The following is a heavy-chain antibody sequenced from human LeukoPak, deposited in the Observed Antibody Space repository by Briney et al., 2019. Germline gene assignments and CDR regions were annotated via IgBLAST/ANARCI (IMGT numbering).Heavy chain of an antibody. CDR3: ARDCCGSSHYYYYYMDV. CDR2: INWNSGST. Sequence: PGGSLRLSCAASGFTFDEYGMSWVRQVPGKGLEWVSGINWNSGSTDYADSVKGRFTISRDNAKDSLYLQMNSLRAEDTALYYCARDCCGSSHYYYYYMDVWGKGTTVTVSS. V-gene: IGHV3-20*04. CDR1: GFTFDEYG. J-gene: IGHJ6*03. D-gene: IGHD6-13*01.